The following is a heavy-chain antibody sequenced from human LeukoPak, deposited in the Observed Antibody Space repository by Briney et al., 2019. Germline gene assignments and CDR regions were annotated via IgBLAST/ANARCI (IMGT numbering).Heavy chain of an antibody. V-gene: IGHV4-59*08. Sequence: SETLSLTCTVSGGSIRSYYWSWIRQPPGKGLEWIGYIYYSGSTNYNPSLKSRVTISVDTSKNQFSLKLSSVTAADTAVYYCARPNGYYGSDAFDIWGQGTLATVSS. J-gene: IGHJ3*02. CDR1: GGSIRSYY. D-gene: IGHD3-22*01. CDR2: IYYSGST. CDR3: ARPNGYYGSDAFDI.